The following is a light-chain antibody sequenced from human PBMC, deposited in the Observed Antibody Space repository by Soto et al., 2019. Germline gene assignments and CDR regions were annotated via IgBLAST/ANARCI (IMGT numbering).Light chain of an antibody. V-gene: IGKV3-20*01. CDR1: QSVSSSY. J-gene: IGKJ5*01. CDR2: GAS. CDR3: QQYGRSPPIT. Sequence: EIVLTQSPGTLSLSPGERATLSCRASQSVSSSYLAWYQQKPGQAPRLLIYGASSRATGIPARFSGSRSGTDFTLTISRLEPEDFAVYYCQQYGRSPPITFGQGTRLEIK.